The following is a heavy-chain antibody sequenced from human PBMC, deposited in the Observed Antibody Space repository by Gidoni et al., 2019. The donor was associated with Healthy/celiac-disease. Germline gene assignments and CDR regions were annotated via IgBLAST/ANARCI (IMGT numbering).Heavy chain of an antibody. D-gene: IGHD4-17*01. CDR3: ARGSYGDSFDAFDI. Sequence: QVQLVQSGAEVKKPGASVTVSCKASGYTFTSYAMHWVRQAPGQRLEWMGWINAGNGNTKYSQKFQGRVTITRDTSASTAYMELSSLRSEDTAVYYCARGSYGDSFDAFDIWGQGTMVTVSS. J-gene: IGHJ3*02. V-gene: IGHV1-3*01. CDR1: GYTFTSYA. CDR2: INAGNGNT.